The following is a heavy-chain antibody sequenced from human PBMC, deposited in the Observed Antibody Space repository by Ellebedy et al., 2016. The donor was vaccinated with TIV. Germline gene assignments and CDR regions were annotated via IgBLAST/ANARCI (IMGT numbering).Heavy chain of an antibody. CDR2: LDLSDSYT. J-gene: IGHJ4*02. CDR1: GYSFTSYW. D-gene: IGHD5-18*01. V-gene: IGHV5-10-1*01. CDR3: ARGRGYNFDY. Sequence: GESLKISXKGSGYSFTSYWINWVRQMPGKGLEWMGRLDLSDSYTTYSPSFQGHVTISADKSISTVYLQWSSLKASDTAIYYCARGRGYNFDYWGQGTLVTVSS.